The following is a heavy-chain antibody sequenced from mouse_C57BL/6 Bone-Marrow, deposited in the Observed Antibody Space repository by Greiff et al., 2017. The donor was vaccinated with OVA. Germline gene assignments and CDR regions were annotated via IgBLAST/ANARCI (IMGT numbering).Heavy chain of an antibody. V-gene: IGHV1-42*01. CDR3: ARNRYYGSGYYFDY. J-gene: IGHJ2*01. CDR1: GYSFTGYY. Sequence: EVQLQQSGPELVKPGASVKISCKASGYSFTGYYMNWVKQSPEKSLEWIGEINPSTGGTTYNQKFKAKATLTVDKSSSTAYMQLKSLTSEDSAVYYCARNRYYGSGYYFDYWGQGTTLTVSS. CDR2: INPSTGGT. D-gene: IGHD1-1*01.